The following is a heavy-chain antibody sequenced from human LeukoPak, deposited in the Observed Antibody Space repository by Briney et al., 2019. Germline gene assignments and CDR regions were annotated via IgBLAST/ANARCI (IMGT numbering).Heavy chain of an antibody. CDR2: ISGSGGST. D-gene: IGHD1-7*01. V-gene: IGHV3-23*01. Sequence: GGSLRLSCAASGFTFSSYAMSWVRQAPGKGLEWVSAISGSGGSTYYADSVKGRFTISRDNSKNTLYLQMDSLRAEDTAVYYCAKVRSGITGTNDYWGQGTLVTVSS. CDR1: GFTFSSYA. J-gene: IGHJ4*02. CDR3: AKVRSGITGTNDY.